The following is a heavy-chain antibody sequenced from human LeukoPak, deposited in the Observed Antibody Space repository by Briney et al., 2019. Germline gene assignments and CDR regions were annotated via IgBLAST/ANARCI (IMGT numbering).Heavy chain of an antibody. D-gene: IGHD6-13*01. Sequence: SETLSLTCAVYGGSFSGYYWSWIRQPPGKGLEWIGEINHSGSINYNPSLKSRVTISVDTSKNQFSLKLSSVTAADTAVYYCASDRSSSFGYYFDYWGQGTLVTVSS. CDR3: ASDRSSSFGYYFDY. CDR1: GGSFSGYY. V-gene: IGHV4-34*01. CDR2: INHSGSI. J-gene: IGHJ4*02.